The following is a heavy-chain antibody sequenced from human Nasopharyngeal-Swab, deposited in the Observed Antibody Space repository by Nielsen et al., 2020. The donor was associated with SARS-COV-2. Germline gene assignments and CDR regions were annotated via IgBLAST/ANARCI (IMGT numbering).Heavy chain of an antibody. CDR2: ISSSSSYI. V-gene: IGHV3-21*01. J-gene: IGHJ3*02. Sequence: GGSLRLSCAASGFTFSSYSMNWVRKPPGKGLEWVSSISSSSSYIYYADSLKGRFTISRDNAKKSLYMQMNSLRAEDTAVYYCARDRGYSGTYDAFDIWGQGTMVTVSS. D-gene: IGHD1-26*01. CDR1: GFTFSSYS. CDR3: ARDRGYSGTYDAFDI.